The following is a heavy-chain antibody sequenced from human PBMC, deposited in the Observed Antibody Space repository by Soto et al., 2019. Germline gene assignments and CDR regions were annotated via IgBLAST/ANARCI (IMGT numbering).Heavy chain of an antibody. D-gene: IGHD3-22*01. CDR2: ISWNSGSI. Sequence: EVQLVESGGGLVQPGRSLRLSCAASGFTLDDYAMHWVRQAPGKGLEWVSGISWNSGSIGYADSVKGRFTISRDNAKNSLYLQMNSLKAEDTALYYCATGDSSGYYYGHYWGQGTLVTVAS. V-gene: IGHV3-9*01. CDR1: GFTLDDYA. CDR3: ATGDSSGYYYGHY. J-gene: IGHJ4*02.